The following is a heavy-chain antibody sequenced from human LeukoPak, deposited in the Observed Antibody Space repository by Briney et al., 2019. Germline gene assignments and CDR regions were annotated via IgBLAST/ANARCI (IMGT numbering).Heavy chain of an antibody. V-gene: IGHV3-7*01. J-gene: IGHJ4*02. CDR3: ARGRYSSRSGGYYFDI. D-gene: IGHD2-2*01. Sequence: PGGSLRLSCVVSGFTLSSDWMSWVRQAPRKGLEWVANIKKDGIEKYYVESVKGRFTISRDNAKNSLLRAEDTAVYYCARGRYSSRSGGYYFDIWGQGTLVTVSS. CDR1: GFTLSSDW. CDR2: IKKDGIEK.